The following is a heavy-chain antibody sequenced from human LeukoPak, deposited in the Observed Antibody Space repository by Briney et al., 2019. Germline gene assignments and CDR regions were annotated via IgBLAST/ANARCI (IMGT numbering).Heavy chain of an antibody. J-gene: IGHJ4*02. V-gene: IGHV3-30-3*01. Sequence: PGGSLRLSCAASGFTFSSYAMHWVRQAPGKGLEWVAVISYDGSNKYYADSVKGRFTISRDNSKNTLYLQMNSLRAEDTAVYYCAKEYSSSATLDYWGQGTLVTVSS. CDR3: AKEYSSSATLDY. CDR1: GFTFSSYA. D-gene: IGHD6-6*01. CDR2: ISYDGSNK.